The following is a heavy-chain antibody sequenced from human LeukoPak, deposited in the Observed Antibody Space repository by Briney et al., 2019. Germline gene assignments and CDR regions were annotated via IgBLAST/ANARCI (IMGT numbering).Heavy chain of an antibody. CDR1: GFTFNSYA. CDR2: ISFDGSNK. V-gene: IGHV3-30*04. J-gene: IGHJ4*02. Sequence: GGSLRLSCTASGFTFNSYAMHWVRQAPGKGLDWVTVISFDGSNKYYADSVKGRFTISRDNSKSTLYLQMNSLRAEDTAVYYCARGPGWWDLVYWGQGTLVTVSS. CDR3: ARGPGWWDLVY. D-gene: IGHD1-26*01.